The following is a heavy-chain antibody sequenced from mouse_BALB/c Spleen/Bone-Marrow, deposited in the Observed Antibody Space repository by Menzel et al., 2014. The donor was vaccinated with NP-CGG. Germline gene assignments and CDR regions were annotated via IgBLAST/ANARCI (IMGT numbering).Heavy chain of an antibody. CDR1: GYTFTSYW. J-gene: IGHJ2*01. CDR2: IYPGDGDT. CDR3: ARGDPFDY. Sequence: VQLQESGAELARPGASVKLSCKASGYTFTSYWMQWAKQRPGQGLEWIGAIYPGDGDTRYTQKFKGKATLTADKSSSTAYMQLSSLASEDSAVYYCARGDPFDYWGQGTTLTVSS. V-gene: IGHV1-87*01.